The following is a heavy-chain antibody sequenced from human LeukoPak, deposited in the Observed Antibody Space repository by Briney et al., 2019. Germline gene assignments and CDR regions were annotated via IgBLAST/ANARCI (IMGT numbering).Heavy chain of an antibody. Sequence: PGGSLRLSCAASGFTFDDYAMHWVRQAPGKGLEWVSGISWNSGSIGYADSVKGRFTISTDIAHNALHLQMNSLRGEDTAVYYCARGWSATSFYAHWFDPWGQGTLVTVSS. CDR1: GFTFDDYA. J-gene: IGHJ5*02. CDR3: ARGWSATSFYAHWFDP. CDR2: ISWNSGSI. D-gene: IGHD5/OR15-5a*01. V-gene: IGHV3-9*01.